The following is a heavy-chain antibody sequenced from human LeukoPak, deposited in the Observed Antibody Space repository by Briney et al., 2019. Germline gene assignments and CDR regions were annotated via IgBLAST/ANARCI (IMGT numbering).Heavy chain of an antibody. CDR2: ISGSSSPI. J-gene: IGHJ5*02. V-gene: IGHV3-48*01. CDR1: GFSFSVYS. CDR3: ARDFLYCSSTSCYRGFDP. D-gene: IGHD2-2*01. Sequence: GGSLRLSCAASGFSFSVYSMTWVRQAPGKGLEWLSYISGSSSPIYYADSVKGRFTISRDNSKNTLYLQMNSLRAEDTAVYYCARDFLYCSSTSCYRGFDPWGQGTLVTVSS.